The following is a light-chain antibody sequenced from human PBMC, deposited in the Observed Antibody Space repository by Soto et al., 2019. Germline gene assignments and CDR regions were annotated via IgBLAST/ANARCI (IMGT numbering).Light chain of an antibody. CDR1: QNIADY. V-gene: IGKV1-39*01. J-gene: IGKJ4*01. Sequence: DVQMTQFPSSLSASVGDRVTITCRASQNIADYLNWFHQKPGKAPKLLIYAASSLQSGVPSRFGGSRSGTDFTLTINSLRPEDFATYYCQQTHCLRHSFGRGPKVEIK. CDR2: AAS. CDR3: QQTHCLRHS.